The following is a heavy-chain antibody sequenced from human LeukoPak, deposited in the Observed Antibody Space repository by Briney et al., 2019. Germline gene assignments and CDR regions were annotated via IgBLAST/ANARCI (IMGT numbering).Heavy chain of an antibody. J-gene: IGHJ4*02. Sequence: SETLSLTCTVSGGSFSGYYWSWIRQPPGKGLEWIGFIYYSGNTNYNPSLKSRVAISLATSKNQFSLTLSSVTAADTAVYYCARRSSGGSCFDYWGQGTLVTVSS. CDR3: ARRSSGGSCFDY. CDR1: GGSFSGYY. V-gene: IGHV4-59*08. D-gene: IGHD2-15*01. CDR2: IYYSGNT.